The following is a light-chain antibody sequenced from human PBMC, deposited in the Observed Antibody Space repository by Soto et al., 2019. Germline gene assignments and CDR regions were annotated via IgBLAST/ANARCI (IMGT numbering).Light chain of an antibody. CDR1: NSDVGNYNL. V-gene: IGLV2-23*02. CDR3: CSYAGVSIYV. Sequence: QSVLTQPASVSGSPGQSLTISCTGTNSDVGNYNLVSWFQQHPGKAPKLLIYEVNERPSGVSNRFSGSKSGNTASLVISGLQAEDEADYYCCSYAGVSIYVFGTGTKLTVL. J-gene: IGLJ1*01. CDR2: EVN.